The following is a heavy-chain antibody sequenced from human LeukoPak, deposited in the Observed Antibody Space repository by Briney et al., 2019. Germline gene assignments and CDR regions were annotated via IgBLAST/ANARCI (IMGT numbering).Heavy chain of an antibody. CDR2: FDPEDGET. Sequence: GASVKVSCKVSGYTLTELSMHWVRPAPGKGLEWMGGFDPEDGETIYAQKFQGRVAMTEDTSTDTAYMELSSLRSEDTAVYYCATDSAQLEPPGPAFDIWGQGTMVTVSS. CDR1: GYTLTELS. J-gene: IGHJ3*02. CDR3: ATDSAQLEPPGPAFDI. V-gene: IGHV1-24*01. D-gene: IGHD1-1*01.